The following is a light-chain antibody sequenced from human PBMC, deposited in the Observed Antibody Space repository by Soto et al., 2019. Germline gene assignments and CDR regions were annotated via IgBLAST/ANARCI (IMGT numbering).Light chain of an antibody. CDR1: SSNIGAGYD. V-gene: IGLV1-40*01. CDR3: PSYDSSLSGFYV. CDR2: GNS. J-gene: IGLJ1*01. Sequence: QSVLTQPPSVSGAPGQRVTISCTGSSSNIGAGYDVHWYQQLPGTAPKLLIYGNSNRPSGVPDRFPGSKSGTSASLAITGRQAEDEADYYCPSYDSSLSGFYVFGTGTKLTVL.